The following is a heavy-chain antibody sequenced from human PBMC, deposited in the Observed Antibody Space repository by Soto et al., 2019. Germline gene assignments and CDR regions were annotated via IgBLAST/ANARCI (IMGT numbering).Heavy chain of an antibody. CDR2: IQQDGSEK. Sequence: GGSLRLSCAASGFTFSSYWMSWVRQAPGKGLEWVANIQQDGSEKYYVDYVKGRFTISRDNAKNSLYLQMNSLRAEDTAVYYCARVGGLAWFGAGDAFDIWGQGTMVTVSS. CDR1: GFTFSSYW. V-gene: IGHV3-7*01. CDR3: ARVGGLAWFGAGDAFDI. J-gene: IGHJ3*02. D-gene: IGHD3-10*01.